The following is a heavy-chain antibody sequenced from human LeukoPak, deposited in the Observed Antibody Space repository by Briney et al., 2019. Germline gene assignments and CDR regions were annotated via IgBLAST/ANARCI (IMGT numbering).Heavy chain of an antibody. Sequence: GRSLRLSCVASGFTFNSYGMHWVRQAPGKGPEGVAVIWFDGSNKYYADSVKGRFTISRDNSKNTLSLEMNSLRAEDTAVYYCASAAGPFDNWGQGTLVTVSS. J-gene: IGHJ4*02. CDR3: ASAAGPFDN. CDR2: IWFDGSNK. CDR1: GFTFNSYG. V-gene: IGHV3-33*01. D-gene: IGHD6-13*01.